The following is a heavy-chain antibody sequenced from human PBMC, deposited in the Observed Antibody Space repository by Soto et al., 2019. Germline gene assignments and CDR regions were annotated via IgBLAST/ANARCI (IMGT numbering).Heavy chain of an antibody. V-gene: IGHV4-31*03. CDR3: ATYGSGSYKPTTFDY. J-gene: IGHJ4*02. CDR1: GGSISSGGYC. CDR2: IYSGGST. D-gene: IGHD3-10*01. Sequence: QVQLQESGPGLVEPSQTLSLTCTVSGGSISSGGYCWSWIRQHPGKGLEWIGYIYSGGSTYYNPSLRGRVNISVDTSKNQFSLKLSSVTAADTAVYYCATYGSGSYKPTTFDYWGQGTLVTVSS.